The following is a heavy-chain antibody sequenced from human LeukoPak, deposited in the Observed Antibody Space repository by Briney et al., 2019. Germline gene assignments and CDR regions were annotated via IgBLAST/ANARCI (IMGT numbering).Heavy chain of an antibody. CDR2: TYHRSKWSN. CDR3: VRDNKGIAVSAAFDI. D-gene: IGHD6-19*01. V-gene: IGHV6-1*01. J-gene: IGHJ3*02. Sequence: SQTLSLTCAISGDSVSSNTATWNWIRQSPSRGLEWLGRTYHRSKWSNDYAVSVKGRIMINPDTSKNQFSLQLTSVTPEDTAVYYCVRDNKGIAVSAAFDIWGQGTMVTVSS. CDR1: GDSVSSNTAT.